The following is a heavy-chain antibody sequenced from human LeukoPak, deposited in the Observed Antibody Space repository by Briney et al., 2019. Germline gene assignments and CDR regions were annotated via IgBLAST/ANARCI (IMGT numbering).Heavy chain of an antibody. CDR3: ARHGLLSGYPSYYFDY. V-gene: IGHV4-38-2*01. J-gene: IGHJ4*02. D-gene: IGHD3-22*01. CDR1: GYSISSGYY. CDR2: IYYSGST. Sequence: PSETLSLTCAVSGYSISSGYYWGWIRQPPGKGLEWIGSIYYSGSTYYNPSLKSRVTISVDTSKNQFSLKLSSVTAADTAVYYCARHGLLSGYPSYYFDYWGQGTLVTVSS.